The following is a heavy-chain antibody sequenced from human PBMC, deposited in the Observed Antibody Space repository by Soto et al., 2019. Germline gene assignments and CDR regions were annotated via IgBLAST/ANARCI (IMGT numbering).Heavy chain of an antibody. D-gene: IGHD6-13*01. J-gene: IGHJ5*02. Sequence: SETLSLTCTVSGGPISSSSYYWGWIRQPPGKGLEWIGSIYYSGSTYYNPSLKSRVTISVDTSKNQFSLKLSSVTAADTAVYYCARQPHRQQLVSLDWFDPWGQGTLVTVSS. CDR1: GGPISSSSYY. CDR2: IYYSGST. CDR3: ARQPHRQQLVSLDWFDP. V-gene: IGHV4-39*01.